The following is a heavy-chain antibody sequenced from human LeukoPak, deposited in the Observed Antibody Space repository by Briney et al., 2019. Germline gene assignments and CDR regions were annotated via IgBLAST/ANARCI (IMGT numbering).Heavy chain of an antibody. J-gene: IGHJ4*02. D-gene: IGHD3-9*01. Sequence: GGSLRLSCAVSGFTFSTYAMSWVRQAPGKGLEWVSGISASGGDTYYADSVKGRFTISRDNSKSTLYLQMNSLTAEDTAMYYCAKDGDGYHNWGQGALVTVSS. CDR2: ISASGGDT. CDR3: AKDGDGYHN. CDR1: GFTFSTYA. V-gene: IGHV3-23*01.